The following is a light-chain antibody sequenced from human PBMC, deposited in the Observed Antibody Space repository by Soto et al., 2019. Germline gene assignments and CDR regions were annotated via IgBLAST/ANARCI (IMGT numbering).Light chain of an antibody. V-gene: IGKV3-20*01. CDR2: GAS. CDR1: QSVSNSY. Sequence: EIVLTQSPGTLSLSPGERATLSCRASQSVSNSYLAWYQQKPGQAPRLLIYGASTRATGIPDRFSGSGSGTDFTLTISGLGPEDFAVYYCQQYGSSPPTTFGGGTKVDIK. J-gene: IGKJ4*01. CDR3: QQYGSSPPTT.